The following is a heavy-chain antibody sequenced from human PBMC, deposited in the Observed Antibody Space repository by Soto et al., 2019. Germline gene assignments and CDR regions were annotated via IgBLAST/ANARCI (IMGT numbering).Heavy chain of an antibody. CDR2: ISSTTNYI. V-gene: IGHV3-21*06. J-gene: IGHJ4*02. Sequence: LRLSCAASGFTFSSYAMSWVRQAPGKGLEWVSSISSTTNYIYYGDSMKGRFTISRDNAKNSLYLEMNSLRAEDTAVYYCARESEDLTSNFDYWGQGTLVTVSA. CDR3: ARESEDLTSNFDY. CDR1: GFTFSSYA.